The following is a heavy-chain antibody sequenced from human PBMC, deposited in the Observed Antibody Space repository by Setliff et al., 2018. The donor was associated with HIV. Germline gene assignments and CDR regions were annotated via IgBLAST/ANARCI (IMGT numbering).Heavy chain of an antibody. CDR2: INAGNGHT. CDR3: ARVSGLSGELLYFDY. J-gene: IGHJ4*02. D-gene: IGHD1-26*01. V-gene: IGHV1-3*01. CDR1: GYTFTSYA. Sequence: ASVKVSCKASGYTFTSYALHWVRQAPGQRLEWMGWINAGNGHTKYSQKFQGRVSITRDTSASTAYMELSSLRSEDTAVYYCARVSGLSGELLYFDYWGLGTLVTAP.